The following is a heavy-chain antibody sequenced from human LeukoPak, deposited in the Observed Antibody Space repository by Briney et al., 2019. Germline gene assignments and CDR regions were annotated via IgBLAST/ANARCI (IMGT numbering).Heavy chain of an antibody. Sequence: SETLSLTCTVSGGSISSSSYHWGWIRQPPGKGLEWIGSIYYSGSTYYNPSLKSRVTISVDTSKNQFSLKLSSVTAADTAVYYCARAQNDYVWGSYRYEFYYFDYWGQGTLVTVSS. CDR3: ARAQNDYVWGSYRYEFYYFDY. D-gene: IGHD3-16*02. CDR2: IYYSGST. V-gene: IGHV4-39*01. CDR1: GGSISSSSYH. J-gene: IGHJ4*02.